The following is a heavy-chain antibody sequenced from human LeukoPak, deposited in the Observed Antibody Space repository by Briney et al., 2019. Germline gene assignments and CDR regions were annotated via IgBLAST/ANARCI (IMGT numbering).Heavy chain of an antibody. D-gene: IGHD3-10*01. J-gene: IGHJ4*02. CDR1: GGSFSGYQ. Sequence: PSETLSLTCAVYGGSFSGYQWSWLRQPAGKGLEWIGEINHSGSTNYNPSLKSRVTISADTSKNQFSLKLTSVTAADTAVYCCARGGPYGLGGWGQGTLVTVSS. V-gene: IGHV4-34*01. CDR2: INHSGST. CDR3: ARGGPYGLGG.